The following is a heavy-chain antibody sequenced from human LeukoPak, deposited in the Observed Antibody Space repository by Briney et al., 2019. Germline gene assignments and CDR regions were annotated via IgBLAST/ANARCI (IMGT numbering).Heavy chain of an antibody. CDR2: TSHSDSP. J-gene: IGHJ3*02. D-gene: IGHD1-26*01. CDR1: GGSISSYY. Sequence: PSETLSLTCTVSGGSISSYYWSWIRQPPGKGLEWIGSTSHSDSPYYNPSLESRVTISLDTSKNQFSLKLSSVTAADTAVYYCARDASGSGYAFDIWGQGTMVTVSS. V-gene: IGHV4-59*04. CDR3: ARDASGSGYAFDI.